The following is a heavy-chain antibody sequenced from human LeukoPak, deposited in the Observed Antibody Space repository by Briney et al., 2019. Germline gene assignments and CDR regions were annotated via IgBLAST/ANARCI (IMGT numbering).Heavy chain of an antibody. V-gene: IGHV4-4*02. D-gene: IGHD2-15*01. CDR2: IYHSGST. J-gene: IGHJ6*01. Sequence: SGTLSLTCAVSGGSISSTNWWSWVRQPPGKGLEWIGEIYHSGSTNYNPSLKSRITISIDESKSQFSLKVSSVTAADTAVYYCASGGTLTYYGMNVWGQGTTVTVSS. CDR3: ASGGTLTYYGMNV. CDR1: GGSISSTNW.